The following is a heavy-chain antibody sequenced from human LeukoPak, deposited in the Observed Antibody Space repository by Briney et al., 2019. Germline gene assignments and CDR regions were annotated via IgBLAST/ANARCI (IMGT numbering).Heavy chain of an antibody. CDR1: GYTFTSYG. V-gene: IGHV1-8*02. D-gene: IGHD3-10*01. CDR3: AREGSAEVRGVSIGIDY. Sequence: GASVKVSCKASGYTFTSYGISWVRQAPGQGLEWMGWMNPNSGNTGYPQKFQGRVTMTRNTSISTAYMELSSLRSEDTAVYYCAREGSAEVRGVSIGIDYWGQGTLVTVSS. CDR2: MNPNSGNT. J-gene: IGHJ4*02.